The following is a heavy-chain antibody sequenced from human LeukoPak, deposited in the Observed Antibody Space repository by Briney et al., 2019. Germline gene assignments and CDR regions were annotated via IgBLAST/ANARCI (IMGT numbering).Heavy chain of an antibody. CDR2: ISAYNGNT. CDR3: ATISGSYSYDAFDI. J-gene: IGHJ3*02. Sequence: EASVKVSCKASGYTFTSYGISWVRQAPGQGLEWMGWISAYNGNTNYAQKLQGRVTMTEDTSTDTAYMELSSLRSEDTAVYYCATISGSYSYDAFDIWGQGTMVTVSS. V-gene: IGHV1-18*01. CDR1: GYTFTSYG. D-gene: IGHD1-26*01.